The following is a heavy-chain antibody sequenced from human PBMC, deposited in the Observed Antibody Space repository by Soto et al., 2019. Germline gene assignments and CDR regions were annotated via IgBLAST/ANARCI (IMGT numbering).Heavy chain of an antibody. Sequence: QVQLVESGGGVVQPGRSLRLSCAASGFTFSSYGMHWVRQAPGKGLEWVAVISYDGSNKYYADSVKGRFTISRDNSKNTLDLQMNSLRAEDTAVYYCGKQWAYYFDYWGQGTLVTVSS. CDR2: ISYDGSNK. J-gene: IGHJ4*02. D-gene: IGHD6-19*01. V-gene: IGHV3-30*18. CDR1: GFTFSSYG. CDR3: GKQWAYYFDY.